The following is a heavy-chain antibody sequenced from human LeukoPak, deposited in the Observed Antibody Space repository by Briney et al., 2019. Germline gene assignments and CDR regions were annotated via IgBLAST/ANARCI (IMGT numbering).Heavy chain of an antibody. CDR2: ISGSGGSI. CDR3: AKDSGQIRGVMPGYPYYFDY. CDR1: GFTFSTYA. D-gene: IGHD3-10*01. J-gene: IGHJ4*02. V-gene: IGHV3-23*01. Sequence: PGGSLRLSCAASGFTFSTYAMSWVRQAPGKGLEWVSAISGSGGSIYYADSVKGRFTISRDNSKNTLYLQMNSPRAEDTAVYYCAKDSGQIRGVMPGYPYYFDYWGQGTLVTVSS.